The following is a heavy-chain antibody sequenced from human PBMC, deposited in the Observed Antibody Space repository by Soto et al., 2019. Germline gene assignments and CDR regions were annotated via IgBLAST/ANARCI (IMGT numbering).Heavy chain of an antibody. CDR3: AKDRWVDYDILTASDY. CDR2: ISGSGGST. D-gene: IGHD3-9*01. J-gene: IGHJ4*02. Sequence: GGSLRLSCAASGFTFSSYAMSWVRQAPGKGLEWVSAISGSGGSTYYADSVKGRFTISRDNSKNTLYLQMNSLRAEDTAVYYCAKDRWVDYDILTASDYWGQGTLVTVSS. V-gene: IGHV3-23*01. CDR1: GFTFSSYA.